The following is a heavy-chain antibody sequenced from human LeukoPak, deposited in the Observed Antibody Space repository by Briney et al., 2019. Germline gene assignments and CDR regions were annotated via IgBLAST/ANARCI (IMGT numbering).Heavy chain of an antibody. J-gene: IGHJ4*02. Sequence: GGSLRLSCAASGFTFSSYWMHWVRQAPGKGLVWVSRINSDGSSTSYADSVKGRFTISRDNAKNTLYLQMNSLRAEDTAVYYCARGAPYSSGWYLYYDSSGPDYWGQGTLVTVSS. CDR1: GFTFSSYW. V-gene: IGHV3-74*01. CDR3: ARGAPYSSGWYLYYDSSGPDY. CDR2: INSDGSST. D-gene: IGHD3-22*01.